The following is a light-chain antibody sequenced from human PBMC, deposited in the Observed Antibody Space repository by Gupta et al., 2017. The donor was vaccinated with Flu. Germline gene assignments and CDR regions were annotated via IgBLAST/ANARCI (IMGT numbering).Light chain of an antibody. Sequence: SALTPPASVSGSPGQSITTPCPGTSGDVGSYNLVSWYQQHPGKAAKVMIEEGRKRPSGVSNRFCGSKCDNTAFLISGGLQAEDEEDYYCGSDAGSSTWVFGGGTKLTVL. J-gene: IGLJ3*02. CDR1: SGDVGSYNL. CDR3: GSDAGSSTWV. CDR2: EGR. V-gene: IGLV2-23*01.